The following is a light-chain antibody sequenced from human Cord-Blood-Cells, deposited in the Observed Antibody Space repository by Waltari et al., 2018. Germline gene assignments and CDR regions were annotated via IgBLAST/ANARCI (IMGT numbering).Light chain of an antibody. CDR2: DVS. J-gene: IGLJ2*01. CDR3: CSYAGSYTVV. CDR1: SSDVGGYNY. V-gene: IGLV2-11*01. Sequence: QSALPQPRSVSGSPGQSVTTSCTGTSSDVGGYNYVSWYQQHPGKAPKLMIYDVSKRPSGVPDRFSGSKSGNTASLTISGLQAEDEADYYCCSYAGSYTVVFGGGTKLTVL.